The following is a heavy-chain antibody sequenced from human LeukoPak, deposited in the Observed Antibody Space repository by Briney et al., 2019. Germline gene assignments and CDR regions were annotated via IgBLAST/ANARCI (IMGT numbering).Heavy chain of an antibody. D-gene: IGHD2-2*01. CDR2: ISSSSSYI. Sequence: GGSLRLSCAASGFTFTTYTMNWVRQAPGKELEWVSSISSSSSYIYYADSVKGRFTISRDNAKNSLYLQMNSLRAEDTAVYYCARDRYQLLFYYYYYYMDVWGKGTTVTISS. CDR3: ARDRYQLLFYYYYYYMDV. J-gene: IGHJ6*03. CDR1: GFTFTTYT. V-gene: IGHV3-21*04.